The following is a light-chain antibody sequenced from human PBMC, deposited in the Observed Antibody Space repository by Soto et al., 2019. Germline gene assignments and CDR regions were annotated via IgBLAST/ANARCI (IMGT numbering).Light chain of an antibody. CDR3: QPRSNWPPT. CDR1: QSVSSY. Sequence: EIVLTQSPATLSLSPGERGTLSCMASQSVSSYLAWYQQKPGQAPRLLIYDASNRATGIPARFSGSGSGTDFTLTISSLEPEDFAVYYCQPRSNWPPTFGQGTQVDIK. V-gene: IGKV3-11*01. CDR2: DAS. J-gene: IGKJ1*01.